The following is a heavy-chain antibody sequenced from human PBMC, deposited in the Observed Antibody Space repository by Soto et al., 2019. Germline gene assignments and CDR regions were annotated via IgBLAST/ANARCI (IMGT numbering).Heavy chain of an antibody. CDR1: GGTFSSYA. V-gene: IGHV1-69*06. D-gene: IGHD3-3*01. CDR2: IIPIFGTA. CDR3: AREHLDFWSGYYPAFFDY. J-gene: IGHJ4*02. Sequence: ASVKVSCKASGGTFSSYAISWARQAPGQGLEWMGGIIPIFGTANYAQKFQGRVTITADKSTSTAYMELSSLRSEDTAVYFCAREHLDFWSGYYPAFFDYWGQGTLVTVSS.